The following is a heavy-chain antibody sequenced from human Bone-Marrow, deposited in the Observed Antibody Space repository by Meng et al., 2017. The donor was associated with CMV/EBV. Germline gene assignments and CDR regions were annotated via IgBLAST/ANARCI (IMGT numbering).Heavy chain of an antibody. D-gene: IGHD3-22*01. J-gene: IGHJ6*02. V-gene: IGHV3-66*02. CDR1: GFPVSSKF. CDR3: ARDRMIVLGYGMDV. Sequence: GGSLRLSCAASGFPVSSKFMYWVRQAPGKGLEWVSVIYNDGSTYYADSVKGRFTISRDNSKSTLYLQMNSLRAEDTAVYYCARDRMIVLGYGMDVWGQGTTVTVSS. CDR2: IYNDGST.